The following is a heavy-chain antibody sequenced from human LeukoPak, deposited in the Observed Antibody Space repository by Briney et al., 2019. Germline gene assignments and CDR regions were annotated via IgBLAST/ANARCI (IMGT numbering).Heavy chain of an antibody. D-gene: IGHD6-19*01. CDR1: GYTFTSYA. CDR3: ARDGRRIAVADY. V-gene: IGHV1-3*01. CDR2: INAGNGNT. Sequence: ASVTVSCTASGYTFTSYAMHWVRQAPGQRLEWMGWINAGNGNTKYSQKFQGRVTITRDTSASTAYMELSSLRSEDTAVYYCARDGRRIAVADYWGQGTLVTVSS. J-gene: IGHJ4*02.